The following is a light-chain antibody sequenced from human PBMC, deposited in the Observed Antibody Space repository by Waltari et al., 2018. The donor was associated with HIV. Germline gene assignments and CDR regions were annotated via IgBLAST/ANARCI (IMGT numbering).Light chain of an antibody. Sequence: QFALTQPPSASGSRGQSVTISCTGTSSDVGASNYVSWYQQYPGMAPKLIIYEVNKRPSGVPDRFAGSKSCNTASLTVSGLQAEDEADFYCSSYAGSAVVFGGGTKLTVL. V-gene: IGLV2-8*01. CDR3: SSYAGSAVV. CDR2: EVN. CDR1: SSDVGASNY. J-gene: IGLJ2*01.